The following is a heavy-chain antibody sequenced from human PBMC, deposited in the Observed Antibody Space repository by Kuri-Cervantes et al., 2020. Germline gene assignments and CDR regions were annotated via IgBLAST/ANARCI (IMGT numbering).Heavy chain of an antibody. D-gene: IGHD3-9*01. CDR2: IYTSGST. V-gene: IGHV4-61*02. CDR3: AREIRYFDWLLSGHYGMDV. CDR1: GGSISSGSYY. Sequence: SETLSLTCTVSGGSISSGSYYWSWIRQPAGKGLEWIGRIYTSGSTNYNPSLKSRVTISVDTSKNQFSLKLSSVTAADTAVYYCAREIRYFDWLLSGHYGMDVWGQGTTVTVSS. J-gene: IGHJ6*02.